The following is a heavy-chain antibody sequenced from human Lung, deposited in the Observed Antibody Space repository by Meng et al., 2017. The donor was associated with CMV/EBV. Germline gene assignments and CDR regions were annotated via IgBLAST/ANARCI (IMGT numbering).Heavy chain of an antibody. CDR3: ARDPIVGADFDFDY. CDR1: GYTFASYY. V-gene: IGHV1-46*01. Sequence: ASVKVSCKASGYTFASYYVHWVRQAPGQGLEWLGLINPSDDYTEYAQKFQGRVTMTRDTSTNTVYMDLSSLRPEDTAVYYCARDPIVGADFDFDYWGQGTLVTVSS. CDR2: INPSDDYT. D-gene: IGHD1-26*01. J-gene: IGHJ4*02.